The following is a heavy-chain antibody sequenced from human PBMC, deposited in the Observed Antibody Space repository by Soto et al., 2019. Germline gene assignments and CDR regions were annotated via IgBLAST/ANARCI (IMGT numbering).Heavy chain of an antibody. CDR2: IYHSGNT. V-gene: IGHV4-4*02. Sequence: PSETLSLTCAVSGDSISSNNWWNWIRQPPGKGLEWIGEIYHSGNTNYNPSLKSRVTISVDKSKNQFSLKLSSVTAADTAVYYCARSLRRGPPFDYWGQGTLVTVSS. J-gene: IGHJ4*02. CDR1: GDSISSNNW. D-gene: IGHD3-10*01. CDR3: ARSLRRGPPFDY.